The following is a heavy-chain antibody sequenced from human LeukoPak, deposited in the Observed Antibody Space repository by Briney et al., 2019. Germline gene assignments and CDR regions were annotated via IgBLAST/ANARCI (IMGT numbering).Heavy chain of an antibody. CDR2: IYYSGST. V-gene: IGHV4-39*01. Sequence: PSETLSLTCTVSGGSISSSSYYWGWIRQPPGKGLEWIGSIYYSGSTYYNPSLKSRVTISVDTSKNQFSLKLSSVTAADTAVYYCVSGPYYFDYWGQGTLVTVSS. CDR3: VSGPYYFDY. CDR1: GGSISSSSYY. D-gene: IGHD5-12*01. J-gene: IGHJ4*02.